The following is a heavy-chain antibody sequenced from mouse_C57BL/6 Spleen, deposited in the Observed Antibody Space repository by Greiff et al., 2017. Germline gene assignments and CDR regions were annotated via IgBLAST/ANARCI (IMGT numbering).Heavy chain of an antibody. CDR1: GYTFTDYY. J-gene: IGHJ3*01. CDR3: ARDPTVAY. CDR2: INPNNGGT. V-gene: IGHV1-26*01. Sequence: VQLQQSGPELVKPGASVKISCKASGYTFTDYYMNWVKQSHGKSLEWIGDINPNNGGTSYNQKFKGKATLTVDKSSSTAYMELRSLTSEDSAVYYCARDPTVAYWGQGTLVTVSA.